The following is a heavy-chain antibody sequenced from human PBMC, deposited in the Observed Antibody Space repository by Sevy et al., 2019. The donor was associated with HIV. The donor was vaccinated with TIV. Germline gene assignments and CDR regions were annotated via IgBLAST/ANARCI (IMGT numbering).Heavy chain of an antibody. V-gene: IGHV3-23*01. CDR3: EKHTTYGDYFDY. J-gene: IGHJ4*02. CDR2: ISGSGGST. Sequence: GGSLRLSCAASGFTLSSYAMSWVRQAPGKGLEWVSAISGSGGSTYYADSVKGRFTISRDNSKNTLYLQMNSLRAEDTAVYYCEKHTTYGDYFDYWGQGTLVTVSS. D-gene: IGHD4-17*01. CDR1: GFTLSSYA.